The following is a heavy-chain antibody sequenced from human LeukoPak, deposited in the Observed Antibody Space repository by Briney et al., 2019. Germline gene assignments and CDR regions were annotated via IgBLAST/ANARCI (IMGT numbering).Heavy chain of an antibody. Sequence: SETLSLTCTVSGGSISSSSYYWGWIRQPPGKGLEWIGSIYYSGSTYYNPSLKSRVTISVDTSKNQFSLKLSSVTAADTAVYYCAREAGYCGGDCYTFDYWGQGTLVTVSS. CDR2: IYYSGST. CDR1: GGSISSSSYY. V-gene: IGHV4-39*07. CDR3: AREAGYCGGDCYTFDY. D-gene: IGHD2-21*02. J-gene: IGHJ4*02.